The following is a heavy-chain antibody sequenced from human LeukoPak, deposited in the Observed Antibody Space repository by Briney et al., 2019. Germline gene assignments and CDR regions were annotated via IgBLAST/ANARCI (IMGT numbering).Heavy chain of an antibody. J-gene: IGHJ4*02. V-gene: IGHV4-4*07. CDR2: IYTNENT. CDR3: ARSSDSSGYYGGGIIDY. D-gene: IGHD6-19*01. CDR1: GGSISIYY. Sequence: SETLSLTCTVSGGSISIYYWNWIRQPAGKGLEWIGRIYTNENTFFNPSLKSRVTMSVDTSKNQFSLQLTSVTAADAAVYYCARSSDSSGYYGGGIIDYWGQGTLVTVPS.